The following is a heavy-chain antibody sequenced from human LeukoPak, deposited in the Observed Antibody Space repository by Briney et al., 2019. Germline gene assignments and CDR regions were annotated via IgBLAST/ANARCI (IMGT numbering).Heavy chain of an antibody. J-gene: IGHJ5*02. D-gene: IGHD2-15*01. CDR1: GFTFSSYA. CDR2: ISYDGSNK. Sequence: GGSLRLSCAASGFTFSSYAVHWVRQAPGKGLEWVEVISYDGSNKNYADSVKGQFTISRDNSENTLYLQINSLRAADTAVYYCAIGVVVVVAATSNWFDPWGRGTLVTVSS. CDR3: AIGVVVVVAATSNWFDP. V-gene: IGHV3-30*04.